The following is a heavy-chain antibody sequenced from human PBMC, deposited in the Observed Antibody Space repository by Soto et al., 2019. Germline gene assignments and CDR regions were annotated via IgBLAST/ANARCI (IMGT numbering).Heavy chain of an antibody. CDR3: AKDSLRDIWFGEFRADY. D-gene: IGHD3-10*01. J-gene: IGHJ4*02. CDR2: ISYDGSDK. Sequence: QVQLVESGGGVVQPGRSLRLSCAASGFTFSSYGMHWVRQAPGKGLEWVAVISYDGSDKYYADSVKGRFTISRDNSRNKLYLQMNYLRAEDTAVYYCAKDSLRDIWFGEFRADYWGQGTLVTVSS. CDR1: GFTFSSYG. V-gene: IGHV3-30*18.